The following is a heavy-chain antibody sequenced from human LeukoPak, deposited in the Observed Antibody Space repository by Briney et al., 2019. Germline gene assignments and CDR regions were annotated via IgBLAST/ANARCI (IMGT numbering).Heavy chain of an antibody. D-gene: IGHD3-22*01. J-gene: IGHJ2*01. V-gene: IGHV3-30-3*01. Sequence: GGSLRLSCAASGFNFSDYAIHWVRQSPGKGLEWVAVISYDGIKTYYAGSVKGRFTISRDKSRSTLYLRMSSLRPDDTAVYYCAKGGGLTDYYPSIGYHFDVWGRGTLVTVSS. CDR3: AKGGGLTDYYPSIGYHFDV. CDR1: GFNFSDYA. CDR2: ISYDGIKT.